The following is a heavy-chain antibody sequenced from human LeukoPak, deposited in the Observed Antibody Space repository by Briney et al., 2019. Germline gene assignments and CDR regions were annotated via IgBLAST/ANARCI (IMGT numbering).Heavy chain of an antibody. CDR3: TREDRDTFDI. Sequence: WLGRTYYRSKWYNDYAVSVRGRITVNPDTSKNQFSLQLNSVTPEDTAVYYCTREDRDTFDIWGQGTVVTASS. CDR2: TYYRSKWYN. V-gene: IGHV6-1*01. J-gene: IGHJ3*02.